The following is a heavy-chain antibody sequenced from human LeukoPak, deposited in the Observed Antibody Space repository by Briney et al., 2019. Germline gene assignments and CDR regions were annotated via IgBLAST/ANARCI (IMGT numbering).Heavy chain of an antibody. CDR3: ARDGLGYCSGGSCYSGRGTFDY. V-gene: IGHV1-18*01. D-gene: IGHD2-15*01. CDR1: GYTFTSYG. J-gene: IGHJ4*02. Sequence: GASVKVSCKASGYTFTSYGIGWVRQAPGQGLEWMGWISAYNGNTNYAQKLQGRVTMTTDTSTSTAYMELRSLRSDDTAVYYCARDGLGYCSGGSCYSGRGTFDYWGQGTLVTVSS. CDR2: ISAYNGNT.